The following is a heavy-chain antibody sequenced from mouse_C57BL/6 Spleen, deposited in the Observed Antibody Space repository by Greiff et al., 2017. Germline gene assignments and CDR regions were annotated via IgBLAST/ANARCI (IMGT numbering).Heavy chain of an antibody. Sequence: QVQLQQPGAELVMPGASVKLSCKASGYTFTSYWMHWVKQRPGQGLEWIGEIDPSDSYTNYNQKFKGKSTLTVDKSSSTAYMQLSSLTSEDSAVYYCARGACGSSYGYFDVWGTGTTVTVSS. CDR3: ARGACGSSYGYFDV. CDR2: IDPSDSYT. CDR1: GYTFTSYW. V-gene: IGHV1-69*01. D-gene: IGHD1-1*01. J-gene: IGHJ1*03.